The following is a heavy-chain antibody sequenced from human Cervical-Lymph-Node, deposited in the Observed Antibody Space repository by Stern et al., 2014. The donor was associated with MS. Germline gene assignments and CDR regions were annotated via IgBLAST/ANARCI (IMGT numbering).Heavy chain of an antibody. Sequence: DQLVESGGGVVQPGRSLRLSCAASGFAFSTYAMHWVRPAPGKGLEWVTVISYDGSTKYYADSVKGRFTISRDNSKNTLYLQMNSLRVEDTAMYYCARAPGDYELDHWGQGTLITVSS. D-gene: IGHD3-22*01. CDR2: ISYDGSTK. J-gene: IGHJ4*02. CDR3: ARAPGDYELDH. V-gene: IGHV3-30-3*01. CDR1: GFAFSTYA.